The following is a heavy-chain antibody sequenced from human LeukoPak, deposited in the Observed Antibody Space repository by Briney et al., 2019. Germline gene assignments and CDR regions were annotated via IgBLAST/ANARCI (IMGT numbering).Heavy chain of an antibody. CDR2: IYYSGST. V-gene: IGHV4-59*11. Sequence: ETLSLTCTVSGGPISSHYWSWIRQPPGKGLEWIGYIYYSGSTNYNPSLKSRVTISVDTSKNQFSLKLSSVTAADTAVYYCARGYDSSGSPDYWGQGTLVTVSS. J-gene: IGHJ4*02. CDR3: ARGYDSSGSPDY. CDR1: GGPISSHY. D-gene: IGHD3-22*01.